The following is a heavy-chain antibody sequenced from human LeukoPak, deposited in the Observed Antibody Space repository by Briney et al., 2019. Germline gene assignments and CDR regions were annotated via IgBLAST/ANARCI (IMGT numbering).Heavy chain of an antibody. CDR1: GFTFSSYA. V-gene: IGHV3-23*01. J-gene: IGHJ4*02. D-gene: IGHD5-18*01. Sequence: GGSLSLSCAASGFTFSSYAMSWVRQAPGKGLEWVSAISGSGGSTYYADSVKGRFTISRDNSKNTLYLQMNSLRAEDTAVYYCASTLDTAMVTSSLDYWGQGTLVTVSS. CDR2: ISGSGGST. CDR3: ASTLDTAMVTSSLDY.